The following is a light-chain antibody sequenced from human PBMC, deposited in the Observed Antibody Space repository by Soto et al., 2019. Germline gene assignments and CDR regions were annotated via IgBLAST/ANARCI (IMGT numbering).Light chain of an antibody. V-gene: IGLV2-14*01. CDR1: SSDVGGYNY. J-gene: IGLJ1*01. Sequence: QSVLTQPASVSGSPGQSITISCTGTSSDVGGYNYVTWYQHHPGKAPKLMIYDVSNRPSGVSNRFSGSKSGNTASLTIPGLQADDEADYYCSSYTTSSTRVFGTGTKLTVL. CDR2: DVS. CDR3: SSYTTSSTRV.